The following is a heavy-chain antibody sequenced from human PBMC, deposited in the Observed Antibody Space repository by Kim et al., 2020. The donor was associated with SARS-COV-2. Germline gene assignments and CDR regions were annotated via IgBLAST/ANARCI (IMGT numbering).Heavy chain of an antibody. D-gene: IGHD5-18*01. V-gene: IGHV3-9*01. CDR3: AKDTDSGSYGYFFGMDV. J-gene: IGHJ6*02. Sequence: SVKGRCTISRDNAKNSLYLEMNSLRPEDTALYYCAKDTDSGSYGYFFGMDVWGQGTTVIVSS.